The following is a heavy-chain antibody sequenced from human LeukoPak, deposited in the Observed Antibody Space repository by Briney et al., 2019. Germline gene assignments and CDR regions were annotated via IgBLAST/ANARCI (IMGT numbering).Heavy chain of an antibody. CDR3: ARDGTAAGLYFDL. J-gene: IGHJ4*01. D-gene: IGHD6-13*01. V-gene: IGHV3-7*01. CDR2: IKEDGSEK. CDR1: GFTFSSYW. Sequence: PGGSLRLSCAASGFTFSSYWMTWVRQAPGMGLEWVANIKEDGSEKSYVDSVKGRFTISRDNTKNSLYLQMSSLRAEDTAVYYCARDGTAAGLYFDLWGQGTLVTVSS.